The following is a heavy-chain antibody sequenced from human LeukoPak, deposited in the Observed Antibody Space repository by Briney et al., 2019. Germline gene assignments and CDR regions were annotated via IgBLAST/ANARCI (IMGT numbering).Heavy chain of an antibody. CDR3: ARAGESQWVPAENFDY. V-gene: IGHV4-31*03. J-gene: IGHJ4*02. CDR2: IYYSGST. CDR1: GGSISSGGYY. D-gene: IGHD6-19*01. Sequence: PSETLSLTCTVSGGSISSGGYYWSWIRQHPGKGLEWIGYIYYSGSTYYNPSLKSRVTISVDTSKNQFSLKLSSVTAADTAVYYCARAGESQWVPAENFDYWGQGTLVTVSS.